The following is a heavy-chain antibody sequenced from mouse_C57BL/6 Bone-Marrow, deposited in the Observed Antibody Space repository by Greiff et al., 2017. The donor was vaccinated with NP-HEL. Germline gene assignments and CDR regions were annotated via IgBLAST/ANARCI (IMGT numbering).Heavy chain of an antibody. CDR3: ARHYYCYYVGWFAY. CDR1: GFTFSDYY. CDR2: ISNGGGST. J-gene: IGHJ3*01. Sequence: EVKVVESGGGLVQPGGSLKLSCAASGFTFSDYYMYWVRQTPEKRLEWVAYISNGGGSTYYPDTVKGRFTISRNNAKNTLYLQMSLLKSVNTAMYYCARHYYCYYVGWFAYWGQGTLVTVSA. D-gene: IGHD2-3*01. V-gene: IGHV5-12*01.